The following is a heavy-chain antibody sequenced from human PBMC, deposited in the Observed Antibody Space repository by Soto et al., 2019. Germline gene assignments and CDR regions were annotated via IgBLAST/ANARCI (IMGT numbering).Heavy chain of an antibody. CDR2: IHYSGST. J-gene: IGHJ5*02. CDR3: ARVYSRNWFDP. D-gene: IGHD6-13*01. CDR1: GDSIGTTHSY. V-gene: IGHV4-39*01. Sequence: SETLSLTCTVSGDSIGTTHSYWAWIRQSPGKGLEWIGNIHYSGSTYYMPSLRSRVTLSVDTSKNQFSLKLSSVTAADTAVYYCARVYSRNWFDPWGQGTLVTVSS.